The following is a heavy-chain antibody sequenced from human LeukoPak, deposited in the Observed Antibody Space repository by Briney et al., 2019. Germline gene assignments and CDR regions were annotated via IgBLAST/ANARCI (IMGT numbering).Heavy chain of an antibody. D-gene: IGHD1-26*01. CDR2: LSYDGKDI. CDR1: GFTLSSNG. J-gene: IGHJ3*02. V-gene: IGHV3-30*03. CDR3: ARVPGGSGTYWADAFDT. Sequence: GRSLRLSCVVSGFTLSSNGMHWVRQAPDKGLEWVAVLSYDGKDIYYADSVRGRFIISRDTSKNTLYLQMSSLRVEDTAVYYCARVPGGSGTYWADAFDTWGQGTMVTVSS.